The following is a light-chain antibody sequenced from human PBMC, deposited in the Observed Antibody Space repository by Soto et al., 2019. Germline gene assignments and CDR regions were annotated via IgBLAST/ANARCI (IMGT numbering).Light chain of an antibody. J-gene: IGKJ1*01. CDR3: QQCGSAPLT. CDR1: QSVGSNY. V-gene: IGKV3-20*01. Sequence: EIVLTQFPGTLSLSTGERATLSCRASQSVGSNYLAWYQQRPGQPPNLLIFGASHRAPDIPDRFSGSGSETDFTLTISRLEPEDFAVYYCQQCGSAPLTFGQGTKVDIK. CDR2: GAS.